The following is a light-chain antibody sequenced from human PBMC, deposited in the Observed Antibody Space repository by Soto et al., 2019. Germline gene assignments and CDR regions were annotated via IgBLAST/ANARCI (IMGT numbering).Light chain of an antibody. V-gene: IGKV1-39*01. Sequence: DIRMTQSPSSLSASVRDRVIITCRASQSISTYLNWYQQKPGKPPKLLIYAASSLQSGVPSRFSGSGSGTQFTLTISSLQPEDFASYYCQQSHSTPPTFGQGTKVEIK. CDR1: QSISTY. CDR2: AAS. CDR3: QQSHSTPPT. J-gene: IGKJ1*01.